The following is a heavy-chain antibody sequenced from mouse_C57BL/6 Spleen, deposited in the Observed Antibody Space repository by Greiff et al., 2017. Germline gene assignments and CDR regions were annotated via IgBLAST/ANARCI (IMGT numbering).Heavy chain of an antibody. J-gene: IGHJ2*01. D-gene: IGHD1-1*01. CDR1: GYTFTDYE. CDR3: TITTVGY. Sequence: QVQLKESGAELVRPGASVTLSCKASGYTFTDYEMHWVKQTPVHGLEWIGAIDPETGGTAYNQKFKGKAILTADKSSSTAYMELRSLTSEDSAVYYCTITTVGYWGQGTTLTVSS. CDR2: IDPETGGT. V-gene: IGHV1-15*01.